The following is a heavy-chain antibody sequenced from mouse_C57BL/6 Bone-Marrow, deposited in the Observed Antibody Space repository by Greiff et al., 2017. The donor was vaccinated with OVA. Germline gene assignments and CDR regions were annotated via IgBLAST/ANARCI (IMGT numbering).Heavy chain of an antibody. V-gene: IGHV1-81*01. D-gene: IGHD2-3*01. Sequence: QVQLQQSGAELARPGASVKLSCKASGYTFTSYGISWVKQRPGQGLEWIGEIYPRSGNTYYNEKFKGKATLTADKSSSTAYMELRSLTSEDSAVYFCARSWLLPFDYWGQGTTLTVSS. CDR3: ARSWLLPFDY. CDR2: IYPRSGNT. CDR1: GYTFTSYG. J-gene: IGHJ2*01.